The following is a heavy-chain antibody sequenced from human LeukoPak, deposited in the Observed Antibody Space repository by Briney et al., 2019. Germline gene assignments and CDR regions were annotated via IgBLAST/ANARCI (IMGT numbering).Heavy chain of an antibody. CDR1: GFTVSSNY. Sequence: GGSLRLSCAASGFTVSSNYMSWVRQAPGKGLEWVSVIYSGGSTYYADSVKGRFTISRDNAKNSLYLQMNSLRAEDTAVYYCARDHLFGYCSGGSCYGGQGTLVTVSS. CDR2: IYSGGST. CDR3: ARDHLFGYCSGGSCY. D-gene: IGHD2-15*01. J-gene: IGHJ4*02. V-gene: IGHV3-53*01.